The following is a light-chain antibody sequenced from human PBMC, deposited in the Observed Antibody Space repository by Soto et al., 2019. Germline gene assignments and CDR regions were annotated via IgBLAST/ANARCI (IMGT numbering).Light chain of an antibody. CDR2: GAS. Sequence: EIVWTQSPGTLSLSPGERATLSCMAIQTISINYLAWYQQRPGQAPRLLVYGASSRATGIPDRFSGSGSGTDYTLTISRLEPEDFAVYYCQQRSNWPPITFGPGTRLEIK. CDR3: QQRSNWPPIT. J-gene: IGKJ5*01. V-gene: IGKV3D-20*02. CDR1: QTISINY.